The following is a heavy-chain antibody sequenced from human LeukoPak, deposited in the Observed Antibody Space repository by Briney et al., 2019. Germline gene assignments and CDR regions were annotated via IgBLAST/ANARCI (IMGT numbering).Heavy chain of an antibody. V-gene: IGHV3-11*06. J-gene: IGHJ4*02. CDR3: ARDFTTWGYSGLFDY. CDR1: GFLFSDYY. CDR2: FSSSNSYT. Sequence: GGSLRLSCAASGFLFSDYYMSWIRQAPGKGLEWVSYFSSSNSYTNYADSVKGRFTISRDNAKKSLYLEMNSLRAEDTAVYYCARDFTTWGYSGLFDYWGQGTLVTVSS. D-gene: IGHD1-26*01.